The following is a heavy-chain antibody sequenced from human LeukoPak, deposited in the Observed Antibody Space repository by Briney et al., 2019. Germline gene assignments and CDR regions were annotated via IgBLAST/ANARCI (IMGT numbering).Heavy chain of an antibody. Sequence: PGGSLRLSCAASGFTFSNYWIHWVRQAPGKGLVWVSRIDNAGSIATYADSVKGRFTISRDNAENTLYLQMNSLRAEDTAVYYCARDRYYYDSSGYYPYYFDYWGQGTLVTVSS. J-gene: IGHJ4*02. CDR3: ARDRYYYDSSGYYPYYFDY. CDR1: GFTFSNYW. V-gene: IGHV3-74*03. CDR2: IDNAGSIA. D-gene: IGHD3-22*01.